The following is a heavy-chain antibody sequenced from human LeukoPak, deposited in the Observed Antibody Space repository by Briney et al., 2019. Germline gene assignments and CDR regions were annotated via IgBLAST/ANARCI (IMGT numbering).Heavy chain of an antibody. CDR2: ISSSSYI. J-gene: IGHJ4*02. Sequence: GGSLRLSCAASGFTFSSYSMNWVRQAPGKGLEWVSSISSSSYIYYADSVKGRFTISRDNAKNSLYLQMNSLRAEDTAVYYCARSPNGRGYSYGAIDYWGQGTLVTVSS. V-gene: IGHV3-21*01. CDR1: GFTFSSYS. D-gene: IGHD5-18*01. CDR3: ARSPNGRGYSYGAIDY.